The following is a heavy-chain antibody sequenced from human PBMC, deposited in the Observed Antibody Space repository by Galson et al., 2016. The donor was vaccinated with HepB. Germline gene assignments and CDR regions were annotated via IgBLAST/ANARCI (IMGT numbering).Heavy chain of an antibody. CDR1: GFSFSSFA. Sequence: SLRLSCAASGFSFSSFAMYWVRQPPGKGLEWVALISYDGRNKYYADSVTGRFTISRDNSKNTLYLQMNSLRAEDTAMYYCAKRGYSGSATYYYYMDVWGKGTTVTVSS. D-gene: IGHD5-12*01. CDR2: ISYDGRNK. V-gene: IGHV3-30*18. CDR3: AKRGYSGSATYYYYMDV. J-gene: IGHJ6*03.